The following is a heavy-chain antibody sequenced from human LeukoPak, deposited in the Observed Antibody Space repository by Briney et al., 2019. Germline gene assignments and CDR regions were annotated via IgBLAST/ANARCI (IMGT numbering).Heavy chain of an antibody. D-gene: IGHD6-13*01. CDR1: GFTFSSYE. CDR2: ISSSGSTI. CDR3: ARPPPYSSSWYVFDY. V-gene: IGHV3-48*03. Sequence: PGGSLRLSCAASGFTFSSYEMNWVRQAPGKGLEWVSYISSSGSTIYYADSVKGRFTISRDNAKNSLYLQMNSLRAGDTAVYYCARPPPYSSSWYVFDYWGQGTLVTVSS. J-gene: IGHJ4*02.